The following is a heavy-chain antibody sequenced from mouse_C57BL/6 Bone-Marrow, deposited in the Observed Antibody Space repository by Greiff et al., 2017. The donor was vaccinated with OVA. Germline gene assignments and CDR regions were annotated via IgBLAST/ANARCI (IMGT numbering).Heavy chain of an antibody. J-gene: IGHJ1*03. CDR2: IWSGGST. CDR1: GFSLTSYG. CDR3: ARDHWYFDV. V-gene: IGHV2-2*01. Sequence: VQLQQSGPGLVQPSQSLSITCTVSGFSLTSYGVHWVRQSPGKGLEWLGVIWSGGSTDYNAALISRLSISKDNSKSQVFFKMNSLQADDTTIYYCARDHWYFDVWGTGTTVTVSS.